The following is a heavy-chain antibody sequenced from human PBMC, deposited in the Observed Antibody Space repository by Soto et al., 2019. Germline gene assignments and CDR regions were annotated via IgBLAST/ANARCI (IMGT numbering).Heavy chain of an antibody. Sequence: SGPTLVNPTQTLTLTCTVSGFSLSGTGMRVTWIRQPPGKALEWLARIDWEDTKLYSTSLKTRLSISKDTSKNQVVLTMTNMDPADTATYYCARAFYGMDVRGPGTTVTVSS. CDR1: GFSLSGTGMR. CDR3: ARAFYGMDV. J-gene: IGHJ6*02. V-gene: IGHV2-70*04. CDR2: IDWEDTK.